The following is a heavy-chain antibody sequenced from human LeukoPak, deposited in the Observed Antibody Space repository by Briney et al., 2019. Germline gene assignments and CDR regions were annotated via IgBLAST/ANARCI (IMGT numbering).Heavy chain of an antibody. CDR1: GFTFSSYA. CDR3: AKDAFRSTGERLGELSFPLFDY. Sequence: GGSLRLSCAASGFTFSSYAMSWVRQAPGKGLEWVSAISGSGGSTYYADSVKGRFTISRDNSKSTLYLQMNSLRAEDTAVYYCAKDAFRSTGERLGELSFPLFDYWGQGTLVTVSS. J-gene: IGHJ4*02. CDR2: ISGSGGST. V-gene: IGHV3-23*01. D-gene: IGHD3-16*02.